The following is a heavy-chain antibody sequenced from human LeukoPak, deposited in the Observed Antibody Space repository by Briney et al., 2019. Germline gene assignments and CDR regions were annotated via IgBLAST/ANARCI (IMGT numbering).Heavy chain of an antibody. D-gene: IGHD1-26*01. Sequence: SETLSLTCGVYGGSFSGYYWSWIRQPPGKGLEWIGEINHSGSTNYNPSLKSRVTISVDTSKNQFSLKLSSVTAADTAVYYCARAREWELPIDYWGQGTLVTVSS. CDR3: ARAREWELPIDY. CDR2: INHSGST. V-gene: IGHV4-34*01. J-gene: IGHJ4*02. CDR1: GGSFSGYY.